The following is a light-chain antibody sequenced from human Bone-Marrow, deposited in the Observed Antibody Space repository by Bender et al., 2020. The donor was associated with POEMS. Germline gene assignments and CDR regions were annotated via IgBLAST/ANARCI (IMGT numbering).Light chain of an antibody. J-gene: IGLJ3*02. CDR1: SSDVGGYNF. CDR2: NVN. Sequence: QSALTQPRSVSGSPGQSVTISCTGTSSDVGGYNFVAWYQQYPGKAPKLMIYNVNKRPSGVPNRFSGSKSGNTASLTFSGLQAEYEADYYCCSYASNYIWVFGGGTKLPVL. CDR3: CSYASNYIWV. V-gene: IGLV2-11*01.